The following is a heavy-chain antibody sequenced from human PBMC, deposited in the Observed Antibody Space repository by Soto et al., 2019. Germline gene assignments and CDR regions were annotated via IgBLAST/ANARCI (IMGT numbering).Heavy chain of an antibody. J-gene: IGHJ4*02. CDR3: ARYSSSSTFDY. D-gene: IGHD6-6*01. CDR1: GGSVTSGSYY. V-gene: IGHV4-61*01. CDR2: IYYSGST. Sequence: PSETLSLTCTISGGSVTSGSYYWSWIRQPPGKGLEWIGYIYYSGSTDYNPSLKSRVTISVDTSEEQFSLKLTSVTAADTAVYYCARYSSSSTFDYWGQGTLVTVSS.